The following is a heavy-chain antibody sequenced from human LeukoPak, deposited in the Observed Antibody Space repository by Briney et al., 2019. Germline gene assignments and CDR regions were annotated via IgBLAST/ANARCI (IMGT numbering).Heavy chain of an antibody. CDR1: GFTFDDYA. CDR2: LYSGGAT. Sequence: PWGSLRLSCAASGFTFDDYAMHWVRQAPGKGLEWVSVLYSGGATYYADSVKGRFTISRDNSKNIVFLQMNDLRTEDTAFYYCTRDSANYHFAYWGQGALVTVSS. V-gene: IGHV3-66*01. D-gene: IGHD4/OR15-4a*01. J-gene: IGHJ4*02. CDR3: TRDSANYHFAY.